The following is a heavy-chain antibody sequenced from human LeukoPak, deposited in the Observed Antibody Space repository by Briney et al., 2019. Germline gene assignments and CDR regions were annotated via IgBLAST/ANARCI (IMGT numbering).Heavy chain of an antibody. Sequence: PGGSLRLSCAASGFTFSSYSMNWVRQAPGKGLEWVSSISSGSSYIYYADSLKGRFTLSRDNAKNSLYLQMNSLTAEDTAVYYCAKDREGDCYSCYFDYWGQGTLVTVSS. D-gene: IGHD2-21*02. CDR3: AKDREGDCYSCYFDY. V-gene: IGHV3-21*01. J-gene: IGHJ4*02. CDR2: ISSGSSYI. CDR1: GFTFSSYS.